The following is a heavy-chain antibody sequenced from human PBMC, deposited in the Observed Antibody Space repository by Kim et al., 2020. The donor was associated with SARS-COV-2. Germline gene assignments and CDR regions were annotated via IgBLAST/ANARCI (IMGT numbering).Heavy chain of an antibody. Sequence: GGSLRLSCAASGFTFDDYAMHWVRQAPGKGLEWVSGISWNSGSIGYADSVKGRFTISRDNTKNSLYLQMNSLRAEDTALYYCAKAPAHYYDSSGLDYWGQGTLVTVSS. CDR3: AKAPAHYYDSSGLDY. V-gene: IGHV3-9*01. CDR2: ISWNSGSI. J-gene: IGHJ4*02. CDR1: GFTFDDYA. D-gene: IGHD3-22*01.